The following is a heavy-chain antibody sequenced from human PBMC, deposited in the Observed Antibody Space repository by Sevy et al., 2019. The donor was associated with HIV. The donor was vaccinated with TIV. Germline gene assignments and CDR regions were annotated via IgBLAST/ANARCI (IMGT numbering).Heavy chain of an antibody. J-gene: IGHJ4*02. V-gene: IGHV3-23*01. Sequence: GESLKISCAASGFTFSSYAMSWVRQAPGKGLEWVSAISGSGGSTYYADSVKGRFTISRDNSKNTLYLQMNSLRAEDTAVYYCAKSVAAAGIPDYWGQGTLVTVSS. CDR1: GFTFSSYA. CDR2: ISGSGGST. CDR3: AKSVAAAGIPDY. D-gene: IGHD6-13*01.